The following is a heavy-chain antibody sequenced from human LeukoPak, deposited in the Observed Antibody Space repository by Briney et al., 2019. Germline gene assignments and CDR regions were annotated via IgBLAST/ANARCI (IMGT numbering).Heavy chain of an antibody. V-gene: IGHV3-23*01. D-gene: IGHD3-22*01. CDR1: GFTFSSYA. CDR3: AKDLRGYYDSSGYADY. CDR2: ISGSGGST. J-gene: IGHJ4*02. Sequence: GGSLRLSCAASGFTFSSYAMSWVRQAPGKGLEWVSAISGSGGSTYYADSVKGRFTISRDNSKNTLYLQMNSLRAEDTAVYYCAKDLRGYYDSSGYADYWGQGTLVTVSS.